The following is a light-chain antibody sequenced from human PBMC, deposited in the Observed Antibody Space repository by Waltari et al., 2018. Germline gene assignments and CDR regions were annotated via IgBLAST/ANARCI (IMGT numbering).Light chain of an antibody. Sequence: EIVMTQSPATLSVSRGGSATLSCRASLSIDDSLAWYQQKPGQPPRPLIPGASTRDTGIPVRFSGSGSGTAFTLTITGLQSEDFAVYFCQQYNQWPLTFGRGTKVEIK. J-gene: IGKJ4*01. V-gene: IGKV3-15*01. CDR1: LSIDDS. CDR2: GAS. CDR3: QQYNQWPLT.